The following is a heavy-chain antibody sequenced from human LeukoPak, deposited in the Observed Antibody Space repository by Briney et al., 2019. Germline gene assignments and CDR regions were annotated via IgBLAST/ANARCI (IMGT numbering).Heavy chain of an antibody. CDR3: RYYDSSGSQTDY. D-gene: IGHD3-22*01. Sequence: GGSLRLSCAASGFTFSSYWMHWVRQAPGKGLVWVSRINSDGSSTNCADSVKGRFTISRDNAKNTLYLQMNSLRAEDTAVYYCRYYDSSGSQTDYWGQGTLVTVSS. CDR2: INSDGSST. CDR1: GFTFSSYW. V-gene: IGHV3-74*01. J-gene: IGHJ4*02.